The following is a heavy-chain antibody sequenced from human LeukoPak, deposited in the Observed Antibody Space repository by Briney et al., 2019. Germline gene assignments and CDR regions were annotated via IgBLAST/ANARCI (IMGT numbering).Heavy chain of an antibody. CDR3: ARDGLYCSSTSCYIDY. V-gene: IGHV3-21*01. Sequence: SCAASGFTFSGYAMNWVRQAPGKGLEWVSSISSISSYIYYADSVKGRFTISRDNAKNSLYLQMNSLRAEDTAVYYCARDGLYCSSTSCYIDYWGQGTLVTVSS. D-gene: IGHD2-2*02. J-gene: IGHJ4*02. CDR1: GFTFSGYA. CDR2: ISSISSYI.